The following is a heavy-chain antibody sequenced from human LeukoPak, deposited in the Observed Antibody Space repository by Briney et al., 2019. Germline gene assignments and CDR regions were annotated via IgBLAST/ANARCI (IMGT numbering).Heavy chain of an antibody. CDR1: GFTFSSYS. D-gene: IGHD6-19*01. J-gene: IGHJ3*02. Sequence: PGGSLRLSCAASGFTFSSYSMNWVRQAPGKGLEWVSYISSSSSTIYYADSVKGRFTISRDNSKNTLYLQMNSLRAEDTAVYYCAKVHRGAVAGNAFDIWGQGTMVTVSS. CDR2: ISSSSSTI. CDR3: AKVHRGAVAGNAFDI. V-gene: IGHV3-48*01.